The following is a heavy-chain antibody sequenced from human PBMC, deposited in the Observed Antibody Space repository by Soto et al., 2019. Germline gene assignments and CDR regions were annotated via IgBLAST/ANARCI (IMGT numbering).Heavy chain of an antibody. CDR1: GFTFSSYW. Sequence: PGGSLRLSCAASGFTFSSYWMSWVRQAPGKGLEWVANIKQDGSEKYYVDSVKGRFTISRDNAKNSLYLQMNGLRAEDTAVYCCARDSYDSSGYYLPWGQGTLVTVSS. CDR3: ARDSYDSSGYYLP. V-gene: IGHV3-7*03. J-gene: IGHJ5*02. D-gene: IGHD3-22*01. CDR2: IKQDGSEK.